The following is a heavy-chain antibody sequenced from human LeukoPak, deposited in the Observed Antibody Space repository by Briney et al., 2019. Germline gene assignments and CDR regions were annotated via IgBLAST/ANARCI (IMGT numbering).Heavy chain of an antibody. CDR3: ARRGTGHGMNV. D-gene: IGHD1-1*01. Sequence: GGSLRLSCAASGFTFNNYWIHWVRQVPGKGLVWVSRINNDGSSASYVDSVKGRFTISRDNAKNTLFLQMNSLRAEDTAVYYCARRGTGHGMNVWGQGTTVIVSS. V-gene: IGHV3-74*01. CDR2: INNDGSSA. CDR1: GFTFNNYW. J-gene: IGHJ6*02.